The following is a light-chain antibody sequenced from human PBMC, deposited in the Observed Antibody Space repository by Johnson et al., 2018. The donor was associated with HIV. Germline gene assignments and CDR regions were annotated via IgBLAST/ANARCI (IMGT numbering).Light chain of an antibody. V-gene: IGLV1-51*01. CDR3: GTWDSSLSGYV. CDR2: NND. Sequence: PVLTQPPSVSAAPGQKVTISCSGSRSNIGNNYVSWYQQFPGTAPKLLISNNDKRPSGIPDRFSGSKSGTSATLGITGLLTGDEADYYCGTWDSSLSGYVFGTGTKVTVL. CDR1: RSNIGNNY. J-gene: IGLJ1*01.